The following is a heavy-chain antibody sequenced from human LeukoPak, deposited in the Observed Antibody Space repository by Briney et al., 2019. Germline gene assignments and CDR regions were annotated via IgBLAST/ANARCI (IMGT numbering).Heavy chain of an antibody. CDR1: RFTFDDYA. CDR2: ISWNSGSI. J-gene: IGHJ4*02. D-gene: IGHD6-13*01. Sequence: GRSLRLSCAASRFTFDDYAMHWVRQAPGKGLEWVSGISWNSGSIDYADSVKGRFTISRDNAKNSLYLQMNSLRAEDTALYYCAKDIDSSSWYWGPFLDYWGQGTLVTVSS. V-gene: IGHV3-9*01. CDR3: AKDIDSSSWYWGPFLDY.